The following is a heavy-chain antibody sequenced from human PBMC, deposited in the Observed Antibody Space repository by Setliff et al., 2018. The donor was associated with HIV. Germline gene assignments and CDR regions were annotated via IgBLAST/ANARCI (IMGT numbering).Heavy chain of an antibody. CDR1: GDSINSGDYY. CDR3: ARADSSSWFFATFDI. J-gene: IGHJ3*02. D-gene: IGHD6-13*01. V-gene: IGHV4-30-4*01. CDR2: IYHSGST. Sequence: LSLTCTVSGDSINSGDYYWSWIRQPPGRGLEWIGYIYHSGSTHYNPSLNSRVAFSVDTSKNQFSLKLYSVTVADTAFYYCARADSSSWFFATFDIWGQGTMVTVSS.